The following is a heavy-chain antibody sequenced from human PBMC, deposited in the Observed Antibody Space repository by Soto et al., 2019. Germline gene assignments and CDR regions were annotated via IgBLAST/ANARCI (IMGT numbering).Heavy chain of an antibody. CDR1: GFSLTTSGVG. CDR2: IFWDDDK. D-gene: IGHD2-8*02. J-gene: IGHJ4*02. V-gene: IGHV2-5*02. CDR3: ARILTATGGHFDS. Sequence: QITLKESGPPLVKPTQTLTLTCSFSGFSLTTSGVGVGWVRQSPEKTLEWLALIFWDDDKRYSPSLRSRLTIAKDTSKNHVVLTLTNVEPVDTATYYCARILTATGGHFDSWGQGALVTVSS.